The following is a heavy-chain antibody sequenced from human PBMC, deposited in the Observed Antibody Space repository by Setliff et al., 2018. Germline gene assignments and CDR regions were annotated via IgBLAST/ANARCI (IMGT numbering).Heavy chain of an antibody. CDR2: ISPNSGGT. CDR1: GYTFTGYY. J-gene: IGHJ5*01. D-gene: IGHD3-9*01. Sequence: ASVKVSCKASGYTFTGYYMHWMRQAPGQGLEWMGRISPNSGGTNYAQKFQGRVTMTRDTSISTAYMELSRLRSDDTAVYYCARSNYDILARNWFERWGQGTLVTVSS. V-gene: IGHV1-2*06. CDR3: ARSNYDILARNWFER.